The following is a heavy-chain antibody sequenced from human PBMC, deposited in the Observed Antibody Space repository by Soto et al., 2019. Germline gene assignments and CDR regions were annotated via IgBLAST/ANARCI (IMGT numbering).Heavy chain of an antibody. CDR3: ARGPHYYDSSGYFDY. CDR2: IKQDGSEK. V-gene: IGHV3-7*01. Sequence: GGSLRLSCAASGFTFSSYWMSWIRQAPGKGLEWVANIKQDGSEKYYVDSVKGRFTISRDNAKNSLYLQMNSLRAEDTAVYYCARGPHYYDSSGYFDYWGQGTLVTVSS. CDR1: GFTFSSYW. D-gene: IGHD3-22*01. J-gene: IGHJ4*02.